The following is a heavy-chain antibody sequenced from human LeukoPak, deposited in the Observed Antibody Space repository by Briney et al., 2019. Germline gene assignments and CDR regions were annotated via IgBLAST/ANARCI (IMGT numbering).Heavy chain of an antibody. CDR2: IYSGGST. Sequence: PGGSLRLSCAASGFTVSSNYMSWVRQAPGKGLEWVSVIYSGGSTYYADSVKGRFTISRDNSKNTLYLQMNSLRADDTAVYYCARVSGSYPYYFDYWGQGTLVTVSS. D-gene: IGHD1-26*01. CDR3: ARVSGSYPYYFDY. CDR1: GFTVSSNY. J-gene: IGHJ4*02. V-gene: IGHV3-53*01.